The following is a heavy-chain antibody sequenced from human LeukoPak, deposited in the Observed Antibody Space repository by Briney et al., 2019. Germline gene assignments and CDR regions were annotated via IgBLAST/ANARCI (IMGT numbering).Heavy chain of an antibody. CDR3: ARVGWSCLEIS. J-gene: IGHJ4*02. CDR2: INHSGST. D-gene: IGHD3-3*01. Sequence: PSETLSLTCAVYGGSFSGYYWSWIRQPPGKGLEWIGEINHSGSTNYNPSLKSRVTISVDTSKNQFSLKLSSVTAADTAVYYCARVGWSCLEISWGQGTLVTVSS. V-gene: IGHV4-34*01. CDR1: GGSFSGYY.